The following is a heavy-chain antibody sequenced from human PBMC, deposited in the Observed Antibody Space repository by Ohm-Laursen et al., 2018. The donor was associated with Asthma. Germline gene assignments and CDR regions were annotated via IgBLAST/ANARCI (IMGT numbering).Heavy chain of an antibody. V-gene: IGHV3-23*01. CDR3: VRASGSYLFDY. CDR1: GFTFSSYA. CDR2: ISGSGGST. D-gene: IGHD1-26*01. J-gene: IGHJ4*02. Sequence: SLRLSCTASGFTFSSYAMSWVRQAPGKGLEWVSAISGSGGSTYYADSVKGRFTISRDNSKNTLYLQMNSLRAEDTAVYYCVRASGSYLFDYWGQGTLVTVSS.